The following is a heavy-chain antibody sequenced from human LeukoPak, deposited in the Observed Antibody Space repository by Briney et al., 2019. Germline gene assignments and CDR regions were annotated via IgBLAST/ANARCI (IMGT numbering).Heavy chain of an antibody. J-gene: IGHJ4*02. D-gene: IGHD1-26*01. CDR1: GFTFSSYG. CDR3: VRESFTGCGSYAY. CDR2: IWYDGSNK. Sequence: PGRSLRLSCAASGFTFSSYGMHWVRQAPGKGLEWVAVIWYDGSNKYYADSVKGRFTISRDNSKNTLYLQMNSLRADDTAVYLCVRESFTGCGSYAYWGQGTLVTVSS. V-gene: IGHV3-33*01.